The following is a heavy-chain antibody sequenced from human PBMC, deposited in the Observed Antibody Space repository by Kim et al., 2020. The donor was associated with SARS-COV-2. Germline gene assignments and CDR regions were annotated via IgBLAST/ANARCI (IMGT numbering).Heavy chain of an antibody. J-gene: IGHJ3*02. Sequence: PALKSRVTMPVDTAKNQFSLKLTAVTAADTAVYYCARVKAVNWGSKNAFDIWGKGTVVTVSS. CDR3: ARVKAVNWGSKNAFDI. V-gene: IGHV4-34*13. D-gene: IGHD7-27*01.